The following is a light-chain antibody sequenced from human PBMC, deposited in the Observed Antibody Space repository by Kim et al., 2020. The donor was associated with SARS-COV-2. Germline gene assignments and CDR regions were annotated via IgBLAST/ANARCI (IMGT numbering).Light chain of an antibody. CDR2: DVS. J-gene: IGLJ2*01. CDR3: RSYTSSSTVV. Sequence: QSALTQPASVSGSPGQSITISCTGTSSDVGGYNYVSWYQQHPGKAPKIIIYDVSYWPSGVSNRFSGPKSGNTASLTISGLQAEVEADYYCRSYTSSSTVVFGGGTKLTVL. V-gene: IGLV2-14*03. CDR1: SSDVGGYNY.